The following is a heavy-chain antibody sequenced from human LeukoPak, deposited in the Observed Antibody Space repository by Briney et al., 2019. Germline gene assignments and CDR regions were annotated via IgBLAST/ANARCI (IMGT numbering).Heavy chain of an antibody. CDR2: INHSGST. D-gene: IGHD1-1*01. Sequence: SETLSLTCAVYGGSFSGYYWSWVRQPPGKGLEGSGEINHSGSTNYNPSLTSRVTISVDTSKNQFSLKLSSVTAADTAVYYCATASTGTGSGPSDYWGQGTLVTVSS. CDR1: GGSFSGYY. J-gene: IGHJ4*02. V-gene: IGHV4-34*01. CDR3: ATASTGTGSGPSDY.